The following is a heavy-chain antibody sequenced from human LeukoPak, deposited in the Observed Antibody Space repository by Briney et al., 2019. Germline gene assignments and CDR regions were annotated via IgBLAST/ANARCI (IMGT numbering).Heavy chain of an antibody. Sequence: ASVKVSCKASGYTFTSYYMHWVRQAPGQGLEWMGIINPSGGSTSYAQKFQGRVTMTRDMSMSTVYMELSSLRSEDTAVYYCAREGRWDGYNPYWGQGTLVTVSS. CDR3: AREGRWDGYNPY. V-gene: IGHV1-46*01. CDR2: INPSGGST. D-gene: IGHD5-24*01. J-gene: IGHJ4*02. CDR1: GYTFTSYY.